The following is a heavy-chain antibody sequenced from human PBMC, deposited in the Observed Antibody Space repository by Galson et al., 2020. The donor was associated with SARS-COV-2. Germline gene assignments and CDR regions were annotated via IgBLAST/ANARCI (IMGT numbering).Heavy chain of an antibody. J-gene: IGHJ6*02. CDR3: ARDLQLRYCTNGVCRGPTGSYYGMDV. CDR1: GFTFSDYY. Sequence: GGSLRLSCAASGFTFSDYYMSWIRQAPGKGLEWVSYISSSSSYTNYADSVKGRFTISRDNAKNSLYLQMNSLRAEDTAVYYCARDLQLRYCTNGVCRGPTGSYYGMDVWGQGTTVTVSS. D-gene: IGHD2-8*01. CDR2: ISSSSSYT. V-gene: IGHV3-11*06.